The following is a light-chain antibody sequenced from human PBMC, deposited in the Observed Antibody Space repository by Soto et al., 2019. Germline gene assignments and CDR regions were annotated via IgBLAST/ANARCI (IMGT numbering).Light chain of an antibody. CDR3: SSYAGSNRGV. CDR1: SSDVGGCNY. V-gene: IGLV2-8*01. Sequence: QSALTQPPSASGSPGQSVTISCTGTSSDVGGCNYVSWYQQHPGKPPTLMIYEVSKRPSGVPDRFSGSKSGNTASLTVSGLQAEDEADYYCSSYAGSNRGVFGGGTQLTV. J-gene: IGLJ3*02. CDR2: EVS.